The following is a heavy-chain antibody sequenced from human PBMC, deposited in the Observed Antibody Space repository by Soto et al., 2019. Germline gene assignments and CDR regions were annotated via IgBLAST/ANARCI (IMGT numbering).Heavy chain of an antibody. CDR3: ANYKRSVVYVSDY. CDR1: DVSTSNFF. Sequence: SETLSLTCTVSDVSTSNFFWKWFRQPPGKGLEWIGNIHSSGTTNYNPSLESRVTISVDTSKSQCSLKMNSVTAADTAVYYCANYKRSVVYVSDYWGQGAQVTVSS. J-gene: IGHJ4*02. D-gene: IGHD3-10*02. CDR2: IHSSGTT. V-gene: IGHV4-59*08.